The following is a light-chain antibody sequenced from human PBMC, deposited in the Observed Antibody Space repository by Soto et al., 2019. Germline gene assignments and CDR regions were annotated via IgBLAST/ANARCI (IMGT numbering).Light chain of an antibody. CDR2: KFS. V-gene: IGKV2-30*01. Sequence: DVVMTQSPFSLPVTLGQPASISCRSSQSLVYSGGGTDLNWFHQRPGQSPRRLMYKFSNRDSGVADRFSGRGSGTDFTLIISRVEAEDVGGYYCMQGTHWPLTFGQGTRLEIK. J-gene: IGKJ5*01. CDR1: QSLVYSGGGTD. CDR3: MQGTHWPLT.